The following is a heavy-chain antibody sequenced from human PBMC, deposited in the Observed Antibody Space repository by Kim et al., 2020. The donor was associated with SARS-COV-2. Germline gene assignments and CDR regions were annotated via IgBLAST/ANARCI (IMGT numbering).Heavy chain of an antibody. CDR3: ARGIRADFWSGYSGYYYYYGMDV. J-gene: IGHJ6*02. Sequence: SETLSLTCAVYGGSFSGYYWSWIRQPPGKGLEWIGEINHSGSTNYNPSLKSRVTISVDTSKNQFSLKLSSVTAADTTVYYCARGIRADFWSGYSGYYYYYGMDVGGQGTTVPVSS. D-gene: IGHD3-3*01. CDR1: GGSFSGYY. V-gene: IGHV4-34*01. CDR2: INHSGST.